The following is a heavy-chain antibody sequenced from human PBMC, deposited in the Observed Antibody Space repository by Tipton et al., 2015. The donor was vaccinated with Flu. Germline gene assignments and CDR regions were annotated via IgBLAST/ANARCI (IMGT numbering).Heavy chain of an antibody. CDR3: ARARDDGLSYYYYYMDV. Sequence: TLSLTCTVSGGSISSSSYYWSWIRQPPGKGLEWIGYIYTSGSTNYNPSLKSRVTMSVDTSKNQFSLKLSSVTAADTAVYYCARARDDGLSYYYYYMDVWGKGTTVTVSS. J-gene: IGHJ6*03. V-gene: IGHV4-61*05. CDR1: GGSISSSSYY. CDR2: IYTSGST. D-gene: IGHD3/OR15-3a*01.